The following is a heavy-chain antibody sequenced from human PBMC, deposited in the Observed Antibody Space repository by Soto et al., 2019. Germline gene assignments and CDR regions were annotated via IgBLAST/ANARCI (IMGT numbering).Heavy chain of an antibody. Sequence: SETLSLTCTVSGGSISSYYWSWIRQPPGKGLEWIGYIYYSGSTNYNPSLKSRVTISVDTSKNQFSLKLSSVTAADTAVYYCAGGEEQLVSHYFDYWGQGTLVTVSS. CDR1: GGSISSYY. V-gene: IGHV4-59*01. CDR3: AGGEEQLVSHYFDY. D-gene: IGHD6-13*01. J-gene: IGHJ4*02. CDR2: IYYSGST.